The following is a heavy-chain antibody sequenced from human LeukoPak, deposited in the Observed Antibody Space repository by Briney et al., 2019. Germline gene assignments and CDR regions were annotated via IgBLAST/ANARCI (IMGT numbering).Heavy chain of an antibody. Sequence: ASVKVSCKASGYTFISYGISWVRQAPGQGLEWMGWISAYNGNTNYAQKFQGRVTMTTDTSTSTAYMELRSLRSDDTAVYYCARDIDSGYDSLWNWFDPWGQGTRVTVSS. CDR1: GYTFISYG. D-gene: IGHD5-12*01. J-gene: IGHJ5*02. V-gene: IGHV1-18*04. CDR2: ISAYNGNT. CDR3: ARDIDSGYDSLWNWFDP.